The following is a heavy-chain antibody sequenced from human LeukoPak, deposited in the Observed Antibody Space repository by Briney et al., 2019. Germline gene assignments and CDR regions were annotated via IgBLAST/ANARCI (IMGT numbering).Heavy chain of an antibody. V-gene: IGHV4-59*10. Sequence: SETLSLTCAVYGGSFSGYYWSWIRQPPGKGLEWIGRIYTSGSTNYNPSLKSRVTISVDTSKNQFSLKLSSVTAADTAVYYCAGANFLGGEGDAFDIWGQGTMVTVSS. CDR1: GGSFSGYY. CDR3: AGANFLGGEGDAFDI. CDR2: IYTSGST. D-gene: IGHD2-15*01. J-gene: IGHJ3*02.